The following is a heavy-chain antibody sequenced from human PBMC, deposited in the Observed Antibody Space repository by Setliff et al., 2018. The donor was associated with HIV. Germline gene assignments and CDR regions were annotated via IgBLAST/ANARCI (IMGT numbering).Heavy chain of an antibody. CDR1: GFTFSDYY. CDR3: ARDRGLRGMLLSSKELGFYCMDV. CDR2: ISSKSGGYT. J-gene: IGHJ6*03. D-gene: IGHD1-26*01. V-gene: IGHV3-11*05. Sequence: GGSLRLSCAASGFTFSDYYMSWVRQAPGKGLEWISYISSKSGGYTSYTDSVKGRFTISRDNAKNSLYLQMNSLRAEDTAVYYCARDRGLRGMLLSSKELGFYCMDVWGKGTTVTVSS.